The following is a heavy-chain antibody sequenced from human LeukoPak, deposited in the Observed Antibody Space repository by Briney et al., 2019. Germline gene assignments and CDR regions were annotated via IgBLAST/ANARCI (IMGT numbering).Heavy chain of an antibody. CDR1: GYSFTSYW. Sequence: GESLKISCKGSGYSFTSYWIGWVRQMPGKGLEWMGIIYPGDSDTRYSPSFQGQVTISADKSISTAYLQWSSLKASDTAMYYCASFGYYASRSYRWFDPCGQGTLVTVSS. D-gene: IGHD3-10*01. CDR2: IYPGDSDT. V-gene: IGHV5-51*01. J-gene: IGHJ5*02. CDR3: ASFGYYASRSYRWFDP.